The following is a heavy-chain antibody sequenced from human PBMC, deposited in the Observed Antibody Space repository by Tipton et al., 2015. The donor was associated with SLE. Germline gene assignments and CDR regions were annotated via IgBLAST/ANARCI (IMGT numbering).Heavy chain of an antibody. CDR1: GFIFSDYS. J-gene: IGHJ4*02. CDR2: INSAGST. CDR3: ARESGNYFDY. D-gene: IGHD6-25*01. V-gene: IGHV3-66*02. Sequence: SLRLSCAASGFIFSDYSMNWVRQAPGKGLEWVSIINSAGSTKYADSVKGRFTISRDNSKNTVSLQMNSLTAEDTAVYYCARESGNYFDYWGQGALVTVSS.